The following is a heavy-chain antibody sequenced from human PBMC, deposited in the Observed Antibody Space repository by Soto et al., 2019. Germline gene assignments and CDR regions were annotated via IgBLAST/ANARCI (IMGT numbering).Heavy chain of an antibody. CDR2: INPFKGDT. Sequence: ASVKVSCKASGYTFSTYGITWVRQAPGQGLDWMGWINPFKGDTNSAARFQDRVTMTTDTSTRTAYMELRSLRSDDTAVYYCARVKVPAAILGAFDLWGQGTLVTGS. V-gene: IGHV1-18*01. J-gene: IGHJ3*01. CDR1: GYTFSTYG. CDR3: ARVKVPAAILGAFDL. D-gene: IGHD2-2*02.